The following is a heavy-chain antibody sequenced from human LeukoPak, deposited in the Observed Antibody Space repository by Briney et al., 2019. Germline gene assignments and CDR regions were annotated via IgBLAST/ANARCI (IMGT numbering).Heavy chain of an antibody. CDR2: ISAYNGNT. CDR1: GYTFTSYG. CDR3: ARDQFIYCRSTSCYENCFDP. Sequence: ASVKVSCKASGYTFTSYGISWVRQAPGQGLEWMGWISAYNGNTNYAQKLQGRVTMTTDTSTSTAYMELRSLRSDDTAVYYCARDQFIYCRSTSCYENCFDPWGQGTLVTVSS. J-gene: IGHJ5*02. V-gene: IGHV1-18*04. D-gene: IGHD2-2*01.